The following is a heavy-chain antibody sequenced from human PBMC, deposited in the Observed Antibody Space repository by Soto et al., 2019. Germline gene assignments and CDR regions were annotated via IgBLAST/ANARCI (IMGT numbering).Heavy chain of an antibody. CDR2: VHYGGST. CDR3: ARRDYSTSSLGPFDY. J-gene: IGHJ4*02. V-gene: IGHV4-59*11. D-gene: IGHD6-6*01. Sequence: SETLSLTCVVSGGSIGSHYWSWIRQPPGGGLEWIGYVHYGGSTNYNPSLKSRVTMSVDTSKNQFYLNLSSVTAADTALYFCARRDYSTSSLGPFDYWGQGILVTVSS. CDR1: GGSIGSHY.